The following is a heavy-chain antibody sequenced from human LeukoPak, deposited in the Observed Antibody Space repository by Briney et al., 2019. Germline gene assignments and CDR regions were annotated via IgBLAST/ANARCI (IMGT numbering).Heavy chain of an antibody. V-gene: IGHV4-31*03. D-gene: IGHD6-6*01. Sequence: SETLSLTCTVSGGSISSDGYYWSWIRQHPGKGLEWVGYIYYSGSTYCIPSLKSRVTISVDTSRNQFSLKLSSVTAADTAVYYCARVKSSSSNWYFDLRGRGTLVTVSS. CDR1: GGSISSDGYY. CDR2: IYYSGST. J-gene: IGHJ2*01. CDR3: ARVKSSSSNWYFDL.